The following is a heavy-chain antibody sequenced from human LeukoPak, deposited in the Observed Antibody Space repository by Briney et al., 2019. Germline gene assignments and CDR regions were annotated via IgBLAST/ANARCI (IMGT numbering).Heavy chain of an antibody. D-gene: IGHD2-8*01. CDR1: GFTFSDYY. V-gene: IGHV3-11*04. CDR3: ASHPGDHILMMYAYDAFDI. J-gene: IGHJ3*02. Sequence: GGSLRLSCAASGFTFSDYYMSWIRQAPGKGLEWLSYISNSGTIIYYSDSVKGRFTISRDNAMNSLYLQMKSLRAEDTGVYYCASHPGDHILMMYAYDAFDIWGQGTMVTVSS. CDR2: ISNSGTII.